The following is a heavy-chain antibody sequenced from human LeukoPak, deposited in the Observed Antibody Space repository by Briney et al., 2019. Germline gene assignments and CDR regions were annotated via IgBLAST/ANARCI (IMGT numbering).Heavy chain of an antibody. CDR1: GYTFTSYY. V-gene: IGHV1-2*04. J-gene: IGHJ4*02. CDR2: INPNSGGT. Sequence: WASVKVSCKASGYTFTSYYMHWVRQAPGQGLEWMGWINPNSGGTNYAQKFQGWVTMTRDTSISTDYMELSRLRSDDTAVYYCARAESDDFWSGYEGYYFDYWGQGTLVTVSS. CDR3: ARAESDDFWSGYEGYYFDY. D-gene: IGHD3-3*01.